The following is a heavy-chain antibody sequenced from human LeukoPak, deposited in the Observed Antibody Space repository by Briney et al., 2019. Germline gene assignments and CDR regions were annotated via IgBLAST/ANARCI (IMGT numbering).Heavy chain of an antibody. J-gene: IGHJ5*02. Sequence: PSETLSLTCAVYGGSFSGYYWSWIRQPPGKGLEWIGDINHSGSTNYNPSLKSRVTISVDTSKNQFSLKLSSVTAADTAVYDSSGYYYERWFDPWGQGTLVTVSS. CDR2: INHSGST. CDR1: GGSFSGYY. V-gene: IGHV4-34*01. CDR3: SGYYYERWFDP. D-gene: IGHD3-22*01.